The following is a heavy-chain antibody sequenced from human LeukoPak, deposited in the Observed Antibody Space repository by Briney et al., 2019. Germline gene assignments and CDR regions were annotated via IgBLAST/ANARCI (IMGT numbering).Heavy chain of an antibody. Sequence: PGGSLRLSCAASGFTFDDYGMSWVRQASGKGLEWVSGINWNGGSTGYADSVKGRFTISRDNAKNSLYLQMNSLRAEDTALYYCARISGSSMRFDYWGQGTLVTVSS. CDR2: INWNGGST. V-gene: IGHV3-20*04. CDR1: GFTFDDYG. CDR3: ARISGSSMRFDY. J-gene: IGHJ4*02. D-gene: IGHD1-26*01.